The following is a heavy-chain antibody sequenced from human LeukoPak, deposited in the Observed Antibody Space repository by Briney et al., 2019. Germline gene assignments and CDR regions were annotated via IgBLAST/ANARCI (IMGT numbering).Heavy chain of an antibody. CDR2: ISAYNGNT. V-gene: IGHV1-18*01. D-gene: IGHD3-16*01. Sequence: ASVTVSCKASGYTFTSYGISWVRQAPGQGLEWMGWISAYNGNTNYAQKLQGRVTMTTDTSTSTAYMELRSLRSDDTAVYYCARDLWDAYYYYGMDVWGQGTTVTVSS. CDR3: ARDLWDAYYYYGMDV. CDR1: GYTFTSYG. J-gene: IGHJ6*02.